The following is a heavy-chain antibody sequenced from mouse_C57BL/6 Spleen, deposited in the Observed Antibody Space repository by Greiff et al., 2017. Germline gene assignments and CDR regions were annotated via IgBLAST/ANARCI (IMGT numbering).Heavy chain of an antibody. CDR1: GYTFTDYN. Sequence: EVKLMESGPELVKPGASVKIPCKASGYTFTDYNMDWVKQSHGKSLEWIGDINPNNGGTIYNQKFKGKATLTVDKSSSTAYMELRSLTSEDTAVYYCARRDLLDYAMDYWGQGTSVTVSS. CDR2: INPNNGGT. J-gene: IGHJ4*01. CDR3: ARRDLLDYAMDY. V-gene: IGHV1-18*01.